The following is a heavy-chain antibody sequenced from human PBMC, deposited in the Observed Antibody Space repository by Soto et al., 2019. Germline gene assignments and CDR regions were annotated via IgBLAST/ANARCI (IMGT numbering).Heavy chain of an antibody. Sequence: PRGSLKISCKGSGYSFDNYWIGWVRQMPGKGLEWMAIIYPGDSDRRYSPSFQGQVTISADQSISTAYLQWSSLKASDTANYYCVRYRSRDYYYGMDVWGQGTTVTVSS. D-gene: IGHD1-26*01. CDR1: GYSFDNYW. J-gene: IGHJ6*02. V-gene: IGHV5-51*01. CDR3: VRYRSRDYYYGMDV. CDR2: IYPGDSDR.